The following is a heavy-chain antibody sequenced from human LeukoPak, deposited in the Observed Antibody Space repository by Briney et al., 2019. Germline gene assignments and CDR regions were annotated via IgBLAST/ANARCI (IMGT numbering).Heavy chain of an antibody. V-gene: IGHV1-8*01. CDR2: MNPNSGNT. D-gene: IGHD2-2*01. CDR3: ARGTPAAIGEFDP. CDR1: GYTFTSYD. Sequence: ASVKVSCKASGYTFTSYDINWVRQATGQGLKWMGWMNPNSGNTGYAQKFQGRVTMTRNTSKSTAYMELSSLRSEDTAVYYCARGTPAAIGEFDPWGQGTLVTVSS. J-gene: IGHJ5*02.